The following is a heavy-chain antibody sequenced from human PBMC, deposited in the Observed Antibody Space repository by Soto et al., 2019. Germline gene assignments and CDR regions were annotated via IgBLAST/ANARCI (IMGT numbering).Heavy chain of an antibody. J-gene: IGHJ6*02. D-gene: IGHD3-16*01. CDR3: ARDKAGLPKNYYYGMDV. CDR2: INTGNGNT. Sequence: QVQLVQSGAEVKKPGASVKVSCKASGYTFTNYAMHWVRQAPGQRLEWMGWINTGNGNTKYSQKFQDRVTITRDTSASAAYMEVRSLRSEDTAVYYCARDKAGLPKNYYYGMDVWGQGTTVTVSS. V-gene: IGHV1-3*04. CDR1: GYTFTNYA.